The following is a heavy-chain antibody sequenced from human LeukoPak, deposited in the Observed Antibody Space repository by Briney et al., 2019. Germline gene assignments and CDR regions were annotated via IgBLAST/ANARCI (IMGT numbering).Heavy chain of an antibody. CDR3: AKDAWKRFDY. CDR1: GFTFSSFA. V-gene: IGHV3-23*01. Sequence: GGSLRLSCAASGFTFSSFAMSWVRQAPGKGLEWISGISGSGSTTYYADSVKGRFTISRDNSKSTLYLQMNSLRAEDTAVYYCAKDAWKRFDYWGHGTLVTVSS. CDR2: ISGSGSTT. J-gene: IGHJ4*01. D-gene: IGHD1-1*01.